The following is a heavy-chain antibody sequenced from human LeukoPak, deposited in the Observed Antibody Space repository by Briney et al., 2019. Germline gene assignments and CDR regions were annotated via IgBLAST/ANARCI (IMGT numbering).Heavy chain of an antibody. J-gene: IGHJ4*02. V-gene: IGHV3-23*01. D-gene: IGHD3-10*01. CDR2: ISGSGGST. CDR1: GITLSNYG. Sequence: GGSLRLSCAVSGITLSNYGMSWVRQVPGKGLEWVAGISGSGGSTNYAASVKGRFTISRDNSKNAVYLQMNSLRPEDTAVYCCATKAGSGGGYFDYWGQGTLVTVSS. CDR3: ATKAGSGGGYFDY.